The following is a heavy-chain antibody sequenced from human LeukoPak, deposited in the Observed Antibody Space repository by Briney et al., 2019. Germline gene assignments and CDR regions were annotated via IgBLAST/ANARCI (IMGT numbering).Heavy chain of an antibody. CDR3: ARVPRSLSSSGWSDY. CDR1: GGSVSSENFY. J-gene: IGHJ4*02. D-gene: IGHD6-19*01. V-gene: IGHV4-61*01. Sequence: SETLSLTCTVSGGSVSSENFYWSWIRQPPGKGLESIGYIYYSGSTNYNPSLKSRVTISIDTSKNQFSLRLSPVTAADTAVYYCARVPRSLSSSGWSDYWGQGTLVTVSS. CDR2: IYYSGST.